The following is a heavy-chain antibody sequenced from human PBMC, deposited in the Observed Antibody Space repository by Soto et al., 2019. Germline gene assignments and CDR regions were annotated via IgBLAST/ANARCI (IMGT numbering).Heavy chain of an antibody. CDR2: IYYSGRT. V-gene: IGHV4-61*01. CDR1: GGTVSSTCDY. J-gene: IGHJ4*02. CDR3: ARGGYSGRLYYFDY. D-gene: IGHD2-15*01. Sequence: PSVTISLTCIVAGGTVSSTCDYWSWIRQPPGKGLEWIGYIYYSGRTDYKSSLKSRVTISLDPSKNQVSLKFNSVTAADTAVYYCARGGYSGRLYYFDYWGLGTLVTVSS.